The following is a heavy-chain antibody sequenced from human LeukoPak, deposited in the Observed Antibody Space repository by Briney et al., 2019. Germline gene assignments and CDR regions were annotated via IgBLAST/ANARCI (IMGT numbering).Heavy chain of an antibody. D-gene: IGHD3-3*01. CDR2: IYHSGST. Sequence: RPSETLSLTCAVSGYSISSGYYWGWIRQPPGKGLEWIGSIYHSGSTYYNPSLKSRVTISVDTSKNQFSLKLSSVTAADTAVYYCARDTGKSGYPDYWGQGTLVTVSS. J-gene: IGHJ4*02. CDR3: ARDTGKSGYPDY. CDR1: GYSISSGYY. V-gene: IGHV4-38-2*02.